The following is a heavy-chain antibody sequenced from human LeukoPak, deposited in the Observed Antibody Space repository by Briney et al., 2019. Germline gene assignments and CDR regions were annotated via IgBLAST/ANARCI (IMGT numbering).Heavy chain of an antibody. V-gene: IGHV3-72*01. Sequence: GGPLRLSCVASGFTFSDHYMDWVRQAPVKGLEWVGRIRKKANSYTTDYAASVKGRFTISRDDSNNSVHLQMNSLKTEDTAVYFCARVLEGNMLWFDFLGQGTLVTVSS. D-gene: IGHD1/OR15-1a*01. CDR2: IRKKANSYTT. CDR1: GFTFSDHY. J-gene: IGHJ5*01. CDR3: ARVLEGNMLWFDF.